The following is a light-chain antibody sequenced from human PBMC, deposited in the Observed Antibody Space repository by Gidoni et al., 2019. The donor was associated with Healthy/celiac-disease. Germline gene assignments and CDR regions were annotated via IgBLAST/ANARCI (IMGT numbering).Light chain of an antibody. Sequence: DIVMTQSPDSLPVSLGERATINCKSSQSVLYSANNKNYLAWYQQKPAQPPKLLIYWASTRESGVPDRFSGSGSGTDFSLTISSLQAEDVAVYYCQQYYSTPLYSFGQGTKLEIK. V-gene: IGKV4-1*01. CDR3: QQYYSTPLYS. J-gene: IGKJ2*03. CDR1: QSVLYSANNKNY. CDR2: WAS.